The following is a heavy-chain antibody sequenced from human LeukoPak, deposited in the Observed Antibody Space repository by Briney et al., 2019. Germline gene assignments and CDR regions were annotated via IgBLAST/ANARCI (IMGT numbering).Heavy chain of an antibody. CDR1: GGSFSGYY. J-gene: IGHJ4*02. V-gene: IGHV4-34*01. D-gene: IGHD1-26*01. CDR3: ARARIVGAYFDY. CDR2: INHSGST. Sequence: SETLSLTCAVYGGSFSGYYWSWIRQPPGKGLEWIGEINHSGSTNYNPSLKSRVTISVDTSKNQFSLKLSSVTAADTAVYYCARARIVGAYFDYWGQGTLVTASS.